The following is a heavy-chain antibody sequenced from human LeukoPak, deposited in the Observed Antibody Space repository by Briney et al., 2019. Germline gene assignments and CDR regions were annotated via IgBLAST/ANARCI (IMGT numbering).Heavy chain of an antibody. CDR1: GGSISSGGYS. CDR3: ARDSRYLDYSNPGWYYYYMDV. J-gene: IGHJ6*03. Sequence: SETLSLTCAVSGGSISSGGYSWSWIRQPPGKGLEWIGYIYYSGSTNYNPSLKSRVTISVDTSKNQFSLKLSSVTAADTAVYYCARDSRYLDYSNPGWYYYYMDVWGKGTTVTVSS. CDR2: IYYSGST. V-gene: IGHV4-61*08. D-gene: IGHD4-11*01.